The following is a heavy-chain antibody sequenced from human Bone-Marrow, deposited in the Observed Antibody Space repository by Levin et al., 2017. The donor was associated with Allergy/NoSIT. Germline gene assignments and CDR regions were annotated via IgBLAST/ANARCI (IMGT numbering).Heavy chain of an antibody. V-gene: IGHV4-59*01. CDR2: IYQSGST. D-gene: IGHD6-13*01. J-gene: IGHJ4*02. CDR3: ARDEGIATGGFEY. Sequence: NASETLSLTCSVSGGSINDYYWSWIRQAPGKGLEWIGYIYQSGSTNSNPSLKSRAAISIDTSKNQVSLKLRSVTAADTAVYYCARDEGIATGGFEYWGQGTLVTVSS. CDR1: GGSINDYY.